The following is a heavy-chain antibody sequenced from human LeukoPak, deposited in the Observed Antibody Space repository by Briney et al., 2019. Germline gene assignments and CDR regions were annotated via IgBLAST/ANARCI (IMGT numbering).Heavy chain of an antibody. Sequence: PGGSLRLSCGASGSTFSNYVMSWVRQAPGKGLEWVSVIYSGGSTYYADSVKGRFTISRDNSKNTLYLQMNSLRAEDTAVYYCAKGLYGSGSYFEPNDAFDIWGQGTMVTVSS. CDR3: AKGLYGSGSYFEPNDAFDI. CDR2: IYSGGST. CDR1: GSTFSNYV. D-gene: IGHD3-10*01. J-gene: IGHJ3*02. V-gene: IGHV3-23*03.